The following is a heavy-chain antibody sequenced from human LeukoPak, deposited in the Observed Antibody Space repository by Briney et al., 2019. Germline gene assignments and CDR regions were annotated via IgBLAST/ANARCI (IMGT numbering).Heavy chain of an antibody. CDR2: IYYSGST. Sequence: SETLSLTCTVSGGSISSYYWSWIRQPPGKGLEGIGYIYYSGSTNYNPSLKSRVTISVDTSKNQFSLKLSSVTAADTAVYYCARVSRQQLTFDYWGQGTLVTVSS. D-gene: IGHD6-13*01. CDR3: ARVSRQQLTFDY. J-gene: IGHJ4*02. CDR1: GGSISSYY. V-gene: IGHV4-59*01.